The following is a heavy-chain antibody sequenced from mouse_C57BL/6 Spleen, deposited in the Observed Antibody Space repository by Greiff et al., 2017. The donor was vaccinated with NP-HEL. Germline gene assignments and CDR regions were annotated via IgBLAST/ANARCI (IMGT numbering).Heavy chain of an antibody. J-gene: IGHJ2*01. CDR3: ASDYYGSGYWAV. CDR1: GYSFTGYY. V-gene: IGHV1-42*01. Sequence: EVQLQQSGPELVKPGASVKISCKASGYSFTGYYMNWVKQSPEKSLEWIGEINPSTGGTTYNQKFKAKATLTVDKSSSTAYMQLKSLTSEDSAVYSCASDYYGSGYWAVWGQGTTLTVSS. CDR2: INPSTGGT. D-gene: IGHD1-1*01.